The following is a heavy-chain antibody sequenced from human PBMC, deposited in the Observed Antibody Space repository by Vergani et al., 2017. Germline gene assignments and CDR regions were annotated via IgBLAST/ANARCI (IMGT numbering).Heavy chain of an antibody. D-gene: IGHD1-14*01. Sequence: QVQLVESGGGVVQPGRSLRLSCAASGFTFSSYGMHWVRQAPGKGLEWVAVIWYDGSNKYYADSVKGRFTISRDNSKNTLYLQMNSLRAEDTAVYYCARESPPEVQPYYYYMDVWGKGTTVTVSS. CDR2: IWYDGSNK. CDR1: GFTFSSYG. V-gene: IGHV3-33*01. CDR3: ARESPPEVQPYYYYMDV. J-gene: IGHJ6*03.